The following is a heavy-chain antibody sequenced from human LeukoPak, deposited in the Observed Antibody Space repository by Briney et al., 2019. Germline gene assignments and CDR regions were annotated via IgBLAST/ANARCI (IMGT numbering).Heavy chain of an antibody. CDR2: INSDGSST. Sequence: PGGSLRLSCAASGFTFSSYWMHWVRQAPGKGLVWVSRINSDGSSTSYADSVKGRFTISRDNAKNTLYLQMNSLRAEDTAVYYCARDSRGSSGYGKLVDYWGQGTLVTVSS. CDR1: GFTFSSYW. CDR3: ARDSRGSSGYGKLVDY. D-gene: IGHD3-22*01. V-gene: IGHV3-74*01. J-gene: IGHJ4*02.